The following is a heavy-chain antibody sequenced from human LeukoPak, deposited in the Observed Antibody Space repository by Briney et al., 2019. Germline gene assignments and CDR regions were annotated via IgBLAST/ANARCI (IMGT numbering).Heavy chain of an antibody. CDR2: IYSGGST. J-gene: IGHJ4*02. D-gene: IGHD6-19*01. Sequence: PGGSLRLSCAASGFTVSSNYMNWVRQAPGKGLEWVSIIYSGGSTYYADSVKGRFTISRDDSKNTLYLQMNSLRAEDTAVYYCARDLGSGWNFDYWGQGTLVTVSS. CDR1: GFTVSSNY. CDR3: ARDLGSGWNFDY. V-gene: IGHV3-53*01.